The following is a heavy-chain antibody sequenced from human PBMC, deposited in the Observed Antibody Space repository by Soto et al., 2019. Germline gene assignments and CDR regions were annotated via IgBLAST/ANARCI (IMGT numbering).Heavy chain of an antibody. CDR2: IIPIFSTA. Sequence: SVKVSCKASGGTFSSYAVSWVRQAPGQGLEWMGGIIPIFSTANYAQKFQGRVTITADESTGTAYMELSSLRSEDTAVYFCARREYSSGWNYFDYWGQGTLVTVSS. CDR1: GGTFSSYA. J-gene: IGHJ4*02. CDR3: ARREYSSGWNYFDY. D-gene: IGHD6-19*01. V-gene: IGHV1-69*13.